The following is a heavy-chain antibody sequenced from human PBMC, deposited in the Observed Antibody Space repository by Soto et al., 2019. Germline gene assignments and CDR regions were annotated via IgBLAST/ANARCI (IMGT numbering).Heavy chain of an antibody. CDR1: CSSISSSNW. CDR2: IYHSGST. V-gene: IGHV4-4*02. Sequence: SETLSLTSAVFCSSISSSNWWSRVRQPPGKGLEWIGEIYHSGSTNYNPSLKSRVTISVDKSKNQFSLKLSSVTAADTAVYYCARLTMAQDAVDIWGQGTMVTVS. D-gene: IGHD3-10*01. CDR3: ARLTMAQDAVDI. J-gene: IGHJ3*02.